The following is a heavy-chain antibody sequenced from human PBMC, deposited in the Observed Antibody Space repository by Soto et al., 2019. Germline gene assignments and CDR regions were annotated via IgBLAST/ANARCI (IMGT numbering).Heavy chain of an antibody. Sequence: EVHLLESGGDLVQPGGSLRLSCVASGFSFTKYAMTWVRQAPGKGLEWVATISGSAISTEYADSVKGRFTISRDNSKNTLFPQMQSLRAEDTATYYCVNWNDEDVDWGQGTLVAVSS. CDR3: VNWNDEDVD. CDR1: GFSFTKYA. J-gene: IGHJ4*01. CDR2: ISGSAIST. V-gene: IGHV3-23*01. D-gene: IGHD1-1*01.